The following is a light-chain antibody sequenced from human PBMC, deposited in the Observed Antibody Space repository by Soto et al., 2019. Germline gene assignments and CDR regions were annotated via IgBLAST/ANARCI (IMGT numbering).Light chain of an antibody. Sequence: DIQMTQSPSSLSASVGDRVTITCRASQSISSYLNWYQQKPGKAPKLLIYAASSLQSGVPSRFSGSGSGTEFTLTISSLQPDDVATYYCQYLNSFPLSFGGGTKVDIK. CDR2: AAS. CDR3: QYLNSFPLS. J-gene: IGKJ4*01. V-gene: IGKV1-39*01. CDR1: QSISSY.